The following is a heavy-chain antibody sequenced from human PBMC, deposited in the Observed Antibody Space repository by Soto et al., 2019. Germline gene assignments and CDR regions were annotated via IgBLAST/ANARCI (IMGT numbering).Heavy chain of an antibody. CDR3: VSHFCDYISSVGRY. D-gene: IGHD4-17*01. J-gene: IGHJ4*02. CDR1: GFTFSSYA. V-gene: IGHV3-23*01. Sequence: EVQLLDSGGDLVQPGGSLRLSCAASGFTFSSYAMSWVRQAPGKGLEWVSAVSGSGAGTYYADSVKGRFTISRDNSKSTLYLQMNSLRAEDTALYHCVSHFCDYISSVGRYWGQGTLVTVSS. CDR2: VSGSGAGT.